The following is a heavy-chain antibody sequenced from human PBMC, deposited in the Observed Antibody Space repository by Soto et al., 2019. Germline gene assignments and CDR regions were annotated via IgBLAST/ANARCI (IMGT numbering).Heavy chain of an antibody. CDR3: AKEMTTVTTIDYYYGMDV. V-gene: IGHV3-30*18. CDR2: ISYDGSNK. CDR1: GFTFSSYG. Sequence: QVQLVESGGGVVQPGRSLRLSCAASGFTFSSYGMHWVRQAPGKGLEWVAVISYDGSNKYYADSVKGRFTISRDNSKNTLYLQMNSLRAEDTAVYYCAKEMTTVTTIDYYYGMDVW. D-gene: IGHD4-17*01. J-gene: IGHJ6*01.